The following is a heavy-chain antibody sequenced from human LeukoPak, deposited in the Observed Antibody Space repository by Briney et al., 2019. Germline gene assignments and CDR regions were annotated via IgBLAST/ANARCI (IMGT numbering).Heavy chain of an antibody. D-gene: IGHD1-7*01. V-gene: IGHV4-39*07. CDR1: GGSISSSSYY. J-gene: IGHJ5*02. Sequence: SETLSLTCTVSGGSISSSSYYWSWIRQPPGKGLEWIGEINHSGSTNYNPSLKSRVTISVDTSKNQFSLKLSSVTAADTAVYYCASFGFSSGTRTQPYNWFDPWGQGTLVTVSS. CDR2: INHSGST. CDR3: ASFGFSSGTRTQPYNWFDP.